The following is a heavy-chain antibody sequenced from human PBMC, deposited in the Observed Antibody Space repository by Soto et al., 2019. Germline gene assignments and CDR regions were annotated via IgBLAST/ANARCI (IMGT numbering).Heavy chain of an antibody. CDR2: ISGSGGST. Sequence: LRLSCAVSGFTFSSYAMSWVRQAPGKGLEWVSAISGSGGSTYYADSVKGRFTISRDNSKNTLYLQMNSLRAEDTAVYYCAKYRYGSGSYYNVDYYYYYAMDVWGQGTTVTVSS. CDR3: AKYRYGSGSYYNVDYYYYYAMDV. CDR1: GFTFSSYA. V-gene: IGHV3-23*01. J-gene: IGHJ6*02. D-gene: IGHD3-10*01.